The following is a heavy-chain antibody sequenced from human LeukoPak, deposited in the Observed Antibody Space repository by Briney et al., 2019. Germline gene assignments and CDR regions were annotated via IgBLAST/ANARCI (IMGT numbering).Heavy chain of an antibody. J-gene: IGHJ4*02. CDR2: ISWNSGSI. CDR1: GFTFDDYA. V-gene: IGHV3-9*01. Sequence: GGPLRLSCAASGFTFDDYAMHWVRQAPGKGLEWVSGISWNSGSIGYADSVKGRFTISRDNAKNSLYLQMNSLRAEDTALYYCAKDHYSGLLGEYYFDYWGQGTLVTVSS. D-gene: IGHD3-10*01. CDR3: AKDHYSGLLGEYYFDY.